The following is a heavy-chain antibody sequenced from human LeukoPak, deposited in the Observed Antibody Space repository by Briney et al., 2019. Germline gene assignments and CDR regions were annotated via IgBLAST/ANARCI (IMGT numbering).Heavy chain of an antibody. V-gene: IGHV4-39*01. D-gene: IGHD6-19*01. Sequence: PSETLSLTCTVSGGSITSSTYYWGWIRQPPGKGLEWIGNMYYSGNTYYNPSLKSRVTISVDASKNQLSLKLSSVTAADMAVYYCANIGYGSTYFDYWGQGTLVTVSS. CDR1: GGSITSSTYY. CDR3: ANIGYGSTYFDY. J-gene: IGHJ4*02. CDR2: MYYSGNT.